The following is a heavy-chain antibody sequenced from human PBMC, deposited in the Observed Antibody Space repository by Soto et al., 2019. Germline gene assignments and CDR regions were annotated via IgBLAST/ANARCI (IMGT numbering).Heavy chain of an antibody. J-gene: IGHJ6*02. V-gene: IGHV3-21*06. D-gene: IGHD2-15*01. CDR2: ISPSSGHI. Sequence: EVHLVESGGGLVKPGGSLRLPCPVSGSPFRSCTMNWVRQAPGKGLEWVSSISPSSGHIYYADSVKGRFTISRDNAKDSLFLQMNSLRGEDTAVYYCSGCSGGACHKNYGMDVWGQGTTVTVSS. CDR1: GSPFRSCT. CDR3: SGCSGGACHKNYGMDV.